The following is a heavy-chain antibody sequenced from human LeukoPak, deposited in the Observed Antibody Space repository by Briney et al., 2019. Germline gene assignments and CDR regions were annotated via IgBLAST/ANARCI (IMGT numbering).Heavy chain of an antibody. CDR1: GGSISSSSYY. D-gene: IGHD3-22*01. J-gene: IGHJ3*02. Sequence: PSETLSLTCTVSGGSISSSSYYWGWIRQPPGKGMEWIGSIYYNGSTYYNPSLKSRVAISVDTSKNQFSLKLSSVTAADTAVYYCARRRSYYDSSGGAFDIWGQGTMVTVSS. CDR2: IYYNGST. V-gene: IGHV4-39*01. CDR3: ARRRSYYDSSGGAFDI.